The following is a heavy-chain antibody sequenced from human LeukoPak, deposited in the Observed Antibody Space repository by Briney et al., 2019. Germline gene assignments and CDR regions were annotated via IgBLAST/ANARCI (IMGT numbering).Heavy chain of an antibody. CDR3: ARVQTGAPHFDY. Sequence: SETLSLTCTVSGGSVSSGSYYWSWLRQPPGTGLEWIGYIYYSGSTNYNPSLKSRVTISVDTSKNQFSLKLSSVTAADTAVYYCARVQTGAPHFDYWGQGTLVTVSS. V-gene: IGHV4-61*01. D-gene: IGHD7-27*01. CDR2: IYYSGST. J-gene: IGHJ4*02. CDR1: GGSVSSGSYY.